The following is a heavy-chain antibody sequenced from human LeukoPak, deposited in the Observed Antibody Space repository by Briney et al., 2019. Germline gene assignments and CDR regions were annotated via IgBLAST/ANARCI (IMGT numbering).Heavy chain of an antibody. Sequence: GGSLRLSCVASGFAFATYGMHWVRQAPGKGLEWVAVIWYDGSNKYYADSVKGRFTISRDNSKNTLYLQMNSLRAEDTAVYYCAREGLVALLDYWGQGTLVTVSS. CDR3: AREGLVALLDY. D-gene: IGHD2-15*01. CDR2: IWYDGSNK. J-gene: IGHJ4*02. CDR1: GFAFATYG. V-gene: IGHV3-33*01.